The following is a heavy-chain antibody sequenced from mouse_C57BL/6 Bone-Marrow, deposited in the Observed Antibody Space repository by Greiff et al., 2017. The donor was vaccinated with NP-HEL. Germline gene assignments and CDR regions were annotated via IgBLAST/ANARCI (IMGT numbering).Heavy chain of an antibody. CDR1: GFNITDDY. Sequence: VQLQQSGAELVRPGASVKLSCTASGFNITDDYMHWVKQRPEQGLEWIGWIDPENGDTEYASKFQGKATITADTSSNTAYLQLSSLTSEDTAVYYCTASGYYGSSYRYFDVWGRGTTVTVSS. D-gene: IGHD1-1*01. CDR2: IDPENGDT. V-gene: IGHV14-4*01. CDR3: TASGYYGSSYRYFDV. J-gene: IGHJ1*03.